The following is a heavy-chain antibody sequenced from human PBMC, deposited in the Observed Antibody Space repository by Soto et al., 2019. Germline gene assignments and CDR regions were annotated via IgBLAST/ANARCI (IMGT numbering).Heavy chain of an antibody. CDR2: IRYDGSNI. D-gene: IGHD3-16*01. J-gene: IGHJ2*01. Sequence: PGKRLAWVAVIRYDGSNIYYADSVKGRFTISRDNSKNTLYLQRDSLRAEDTAVYYCFFFQAEDGIRDNVPVSAFLLKRSSDL. CDR3: FFFQAEDGIRDNVPVSAFLLKRSSDL. V-gene: IGHV3-33*01.